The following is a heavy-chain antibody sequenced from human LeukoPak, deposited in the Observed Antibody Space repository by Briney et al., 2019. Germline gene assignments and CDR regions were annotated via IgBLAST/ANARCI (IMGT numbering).Heavy chain of an antibody. CDR2: IYYSGST. D-gene: IGHD5-12*01. V-gene: IGHV4-59*01. J-gene: IGHJ6*02. CDR3: ARDRDSGYPRTYYYYGMDV. CDR1: GGSFSGYY. Sequence: SETLSLTCAVYGGSFSGYYWSWIRQPPGEGLEWIGYIYYSGSTNYNPSLKSRVTISVDTSKNQFSLKLSSVTAADTAVYYCARDRDSGYPRTYYYYGMDVWGQGTTVTVSS.